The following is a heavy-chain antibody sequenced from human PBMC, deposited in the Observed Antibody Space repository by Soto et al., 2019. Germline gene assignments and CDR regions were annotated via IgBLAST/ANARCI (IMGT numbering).Heavy chain of an antibody. CDR2: IYYSGST. J-gene: IGHJ3*02. Sequence: SETLSFTCTVSGGSISSSSYYRGWIRHPPGKGLEWIGSIYYSGSTYYNPSLKSRVTISVDTSKNQFSLKLSSVTAADTAVYYCARLLLVGDDAFDIWGQGTMVTVSS. CDR3: ARLLLVGDDAFDI. V-gene: IGHV4-39*01. D-gene: IGHD3-16*01. CDR1: GGSISSSSYY.